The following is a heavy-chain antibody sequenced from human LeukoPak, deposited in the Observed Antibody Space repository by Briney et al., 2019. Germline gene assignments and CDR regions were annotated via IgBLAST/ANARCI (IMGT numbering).Heavy chain of an antibody. V-gene: IGHV3-33*03. D-gene: IGHD3-10*01. CDR2: IWDDGSNK. CDR3: AKERGGQDWYFDL. Sequence: GGSLRLSCTASGFNFSDYDMDWDRQAPGKGLEWVAVIWDDGSNKHYADSVKGRFTISRDNSKNTLYLQMNSLRAEDTAMYYCAKERGGQDWYFDLWGRGALVTVSS. J-gene: IGHJ2*01. CDR1: GFNFSDYD.